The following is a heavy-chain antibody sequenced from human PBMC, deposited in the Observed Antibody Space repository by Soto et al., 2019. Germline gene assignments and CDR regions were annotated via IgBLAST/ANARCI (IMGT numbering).Heavy chain of an antibody. Sequence: QVQLVQSGAEVKKPGSSVKVSCKASGGTFSSYAISWVRQAPGQGLEWMGGIIPIFGTANYAQKFRGRVTITADESTSTAYMELSSLRSEDTAVYYCARDQDYYGSGRPPAWFDPWGQGTLVTVSS. J-gene: IGHJ5*02. V-gene: IGHV1-69*01. CDR1: GGTFSSYA. CDR2: IIPIFGTA. D-gene: IGHD3-10*01. CDR3: ARDQDYYGSGRPPAWFDP.